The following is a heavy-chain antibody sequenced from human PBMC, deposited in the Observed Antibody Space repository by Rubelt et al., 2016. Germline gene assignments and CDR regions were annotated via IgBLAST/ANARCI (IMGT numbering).Heavy chain of an antibody. CDR2: ISGNGGST. CDR1: GFTYTYST. D-gene: IGHD5-24*01. CDR3: AKGGDGYNPGYYYYYGMDV. V-gene: IGHV3-23*01. J-gene: IGHJ6*02. Sequence: ASGFTYTYSTMTWVRQAPGKGLEWVSAISGNGGSTYYADSVKGRFTISRDNSKNTLYLQMNSLRAEDTAVYYCAKGGDGYNPGYYYYYGMDVWGQGTTVTVS.